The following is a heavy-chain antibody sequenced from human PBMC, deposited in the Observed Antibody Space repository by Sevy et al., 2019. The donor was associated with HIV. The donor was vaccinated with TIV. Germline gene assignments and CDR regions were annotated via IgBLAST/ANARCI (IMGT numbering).Heavy chain of an antibody. CDR2: ISSSSSTI. CDR3: AREYGSGSRYYYYGMDV. D-gene: IGHD3-10*01. Sequence: GGSLRLSCAASGFTFSSYSMNWVRQAPGKGLEWVSYISSSSSTIYYAHSVKGRFTISRDNAKNSLYLQMNSLRDEDTAVYYCAREYGSGSRYYYYGMDVWGQGTTVTVSS. J-gene: IGHJ6*02. V-gene: IGHV3-48*02. CDR1: GFTFSSYS.